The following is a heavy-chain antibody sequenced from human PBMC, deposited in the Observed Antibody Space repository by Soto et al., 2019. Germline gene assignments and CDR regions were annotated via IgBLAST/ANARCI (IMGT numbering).Heavy chain of an antibody. CDR3: AKEQKYHVLYLRGYYFDY. CDR2: ISYDGSNK. V-gene: IGHV3-30*18. Sequence: QVQVVESGGGVVQPGRSLRVSCAASGFTFSSHGMHWVRQAPGKGLAWVALISYDGSNKYYADSVKGRFTISRDNSKNTLYLQMNSLRAEDTAVYYCAKEQKYHVLYLRGYYFDYWGQGTLVTVSS. D-gene: IGHD2-2*02. CDR1: GFTFSSHG. J-gene: IGHJ4*02.